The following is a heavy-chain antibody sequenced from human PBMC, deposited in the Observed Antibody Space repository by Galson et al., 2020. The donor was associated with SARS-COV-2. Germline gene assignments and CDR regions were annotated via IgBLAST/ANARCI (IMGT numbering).Heavy chain of an antibody. CDR1: GGTFSSYS. V-gene: IGHV1-69*13. CDR3: VRDHISMVRGVIASDKEQEYFHH. CDR2: IHTMITTT. J-gene: IGHJ1*01. D-gene: IGHD3-10*01. Sequence: SVKVSCKASGGTFSSYSISWVRQAPGQGLAWMGGIHTMITTTNYAQKLRGRATHTADESTSAAYMELTSLRSEHTAVYYCVRDHISMVRGVIASDKEQEYFHHWGQGTLVTVSS.